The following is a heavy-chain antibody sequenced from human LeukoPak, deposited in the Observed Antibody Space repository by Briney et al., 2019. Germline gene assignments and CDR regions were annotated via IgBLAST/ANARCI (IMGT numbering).Heavy chain of an antibody. D-gene: IGHD3-10*01. CDR2: IYYSGST. Sequence: PSQTLSLTCTVSGGSISSGDYYWSWIRQPPGKGLEWIGYIYYSGSTYYNPSLKSRVTISVDTSKNQSSLKLSSVTAADTAVYYCAIFLRSGSGYFDYWGQGTLVTVSS. CDR1: GGSISSGDYY. V-gene: IGHV4-30-4*01. J-gene: IGHJ4*02. CDR3: AIFLRSGSGYFDY.